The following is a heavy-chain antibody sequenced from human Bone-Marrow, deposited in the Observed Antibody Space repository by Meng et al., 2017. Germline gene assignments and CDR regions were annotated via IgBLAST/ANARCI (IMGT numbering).Heavy chain of an antibody. CDR3: AREGRPAAAQFPYYYGMDV. Sequence: GESPKISCAASGFTFSDYYMSWIRQAPGKGPEWVCYIGSSGSSIDYAVSVKGRFTISRDNAKNSLYLQMNSLRAEDTAVYYCAREGRPAAAQFPYYYGMDVWGQGTTVTVSS. J-gene: IGHJ6*02. D-gene: IGHD2-2*01. V-gene: IGHV3-11*04. CDR2: IGSSGSSI. CDR1: GFTFSDYY.